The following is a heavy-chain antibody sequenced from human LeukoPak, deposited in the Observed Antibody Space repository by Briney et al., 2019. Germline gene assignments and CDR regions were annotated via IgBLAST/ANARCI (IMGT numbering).Heavy chain of an antibody. D-gene: IGHD3-22*01. CDR1: GGSMNNSY. CDR3: ARDKALDSDGSGFYYNRGLDC. J-gene: IGHJ4*02. CDR2: IYATGST. V-gene: IGHV4-4*07. Sequence: SETLSLTCDVSGGSMNNSYWSWIRQPAGEGLEWIWRIYATGSTDYNPSLKSRMTMSIDTSKNQFSLKLTSVTAADTAVYFCARDKALDSDGSGFYYNRGLDCWGQGNLVIVSS.